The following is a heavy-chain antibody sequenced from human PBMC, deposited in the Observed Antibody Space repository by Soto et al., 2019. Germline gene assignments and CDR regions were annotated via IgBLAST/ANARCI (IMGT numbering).Heavy chain of an antibody. CDR3: ARASAGSGKNYYYMDV. D-gene: IGHD6-13*01. J-gene: IGHJ6*03. CDR2: INPNSGGT. V-gene: IGHV1-2*04. CDR1: GYTFTGYY. Sequence: GASVKVSCKASGYTFTGYYMHWVRQAPGQGLEWMGWINPNSGGTNYAQKFQGWVTMTRDTSISTAYMELSRLRSDDTAVYYCARASAGSGKNYYYMDVWGKGTTVTVSS.